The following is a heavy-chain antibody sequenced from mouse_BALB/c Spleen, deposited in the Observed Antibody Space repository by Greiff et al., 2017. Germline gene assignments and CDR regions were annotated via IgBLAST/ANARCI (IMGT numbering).Heavy chain of an antibody. CDR1: GFTFSSYT. CDR2: ISSGGSYT. J-gene: IGHJ4*01. Sequence: EVKLVESGGGLVKPGGSLKLSCAASGFTFSSYTMSWVRQTPEKRLEWVATISSGGSYTYYQDSVKGRFTISRDNAKNTLYLQMSSLKSEDTAMYYCTSGLMDYWGQGTSVTVSS. CDR3: TSGLMDY. V-gene: IGHV5-6-4*01.